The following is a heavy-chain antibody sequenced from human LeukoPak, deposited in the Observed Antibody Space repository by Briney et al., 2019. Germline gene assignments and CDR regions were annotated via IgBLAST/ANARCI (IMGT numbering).Heavy chain of an antibody. Sequence: VGSLSLSCAASGFTFSNYWMHWVRQDPGKGLVWVSFINPDGSTTNYADSVKGRFTISRDNAKNALYLQMNSLRAEDTAVYYCAKDLHYGSADYWGQGTLVTVSS. CDR3: AKDLHYGSADY. CDR2: INPDGSTT. J-gene: IGHJ4*02. D-gene: IGHD3-10*01. V-gene: IGHV3-74*01. CDR1: GFTFSNYW.